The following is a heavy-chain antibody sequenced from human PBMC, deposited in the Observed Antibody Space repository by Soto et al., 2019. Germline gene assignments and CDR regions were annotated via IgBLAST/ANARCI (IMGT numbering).Heavy chain of an antibody. CDR3: AASIFYYGMDV. CDR2: IYYSGST. Sequence: SETLSLTCTVSGGSISSYYWSWIRQPPGRGLEWIGYIYYSGSTNYNPSLKSRVTISVDTSKNQFSLKLSSVTAADTAIYYCAASIFYYGMDVWGQGTTVTVSS. J-gene: IGHJ6*02. V-gene: IGHV4-59*01. CDR1: GGSISSYY.